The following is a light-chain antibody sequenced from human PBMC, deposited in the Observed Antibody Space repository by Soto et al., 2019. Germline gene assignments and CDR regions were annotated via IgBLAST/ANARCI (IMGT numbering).Light chain of an antibody. Sequence: EIVMTQSPATLSVSPGERATLSCRASQSISSNFAWFQQKPGQAPRLLIYGASTRATGIPARCSGSGSGTEFTLTISSLQSEDFAVYYCQQYNNWPPITFGQGTRLEIK. J-gene: IGKJ5*01. CDR1: QSISSN. CDR3: QQYNNWPPIT. CDR2: GAS. V-gene: IGKV3-15*01.